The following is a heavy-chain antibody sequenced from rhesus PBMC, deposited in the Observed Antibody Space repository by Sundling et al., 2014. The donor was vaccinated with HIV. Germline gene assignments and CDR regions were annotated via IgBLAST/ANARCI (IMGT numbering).Heavy chain of an antibody. CDR1: GASISSYL. D-gene: IGHD3-9*01. CDR2: INGDSGST. J-gene: IGHJ6*01. V-gene: IGHV4-80*01. Sequence: QVQLQESGPGLVKTSETLSLTCAVSGASISSYLWNWIRQPPGKGLEWIGEINGDSGSTNYNPSLRSRVTISRDTSKNQFSLKVSSVTAADTAVYYCARDRYEDDYGYYYTEGLDSWGQGVVVTVSS. CDR3: ARDRYEDDYGYYYTEGLDS.